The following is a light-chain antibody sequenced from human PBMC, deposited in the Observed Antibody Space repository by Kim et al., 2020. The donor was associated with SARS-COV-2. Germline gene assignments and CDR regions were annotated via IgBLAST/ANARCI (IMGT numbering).Light chain of an antibody. CDR3: QQYGKAPIT. CDR1: SNY. J-gene: IGKJ5*01. V-gene: IGKV3-20*01. CDR2: GAS. Sequence: SNYLAWYQQSPGQAPRLLISGASNRATVIPGRFSGSGSGTDFTLTISRLEPEDFVMYYCQQYGKAPITFGQGTRLEIK.